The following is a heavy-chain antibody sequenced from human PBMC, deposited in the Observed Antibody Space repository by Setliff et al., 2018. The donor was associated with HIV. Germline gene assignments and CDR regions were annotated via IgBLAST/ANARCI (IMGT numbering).Heavy chain of an antibody. CDR3: ATLWFGSRDAFDI. V-gene: IGHV3-48*03. CDR1: GFSFSSSE. J-gene: IGHJ3*02. CDR2: ISSSGSTI. Sequence: LRLSCAASGFSFSSSEMNWVRQAPGKGLEWVSYISSSGSTIYYADSVKGRFTISRDNAKNSLYLQMNSLRAEDTAVYYCATLWFGSRDAFDIWGQGTMVTVSS. D-gene: IGHD3-10*01.